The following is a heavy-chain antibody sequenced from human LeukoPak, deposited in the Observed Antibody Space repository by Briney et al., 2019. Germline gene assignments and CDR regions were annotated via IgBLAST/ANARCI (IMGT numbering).Heavy chain of an antibody. J-gene: IGHJ4*02. Sequence: ASVKVSCKASGYTFTSYAMDWVRQAPGQGLEWMGWINTNTGNPTYAQGFPGRFVFSLDTSVSTAYLQISSLKAEDTAVYYCAKSHYDSSGYLGILFDYWGQGTLVTVSS. V-gene: IGHV7-4-1*02. CDR2: INTNTGNP. D-gene: IGHD3-22*01. CDR1: GYTFTSYA. CDR3: AKSHYDSSGYLGILFDY.